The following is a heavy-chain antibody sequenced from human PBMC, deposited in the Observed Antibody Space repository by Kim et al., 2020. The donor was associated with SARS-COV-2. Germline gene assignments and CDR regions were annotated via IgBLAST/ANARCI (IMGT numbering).Heavy chain of an antibody. J-gene: IGHJ5*02. CDR3: ARVSLTYYDILTGYYVRVFRHNWFDP. Sequence: ASVKVSCKASGYTFTSYGISWVRQAPGQGLEWMGWISAYNGNTNYAQKLQGRVTMTTDTSTSTAYMELRSLRSDDTAVYYCARVSLTYYDILTGYYVRVFRHNWFDPWGQGTLVTVSS. D-gene: IGHD3-9*01. CDR2: ISAYNGNT. CDR1: GYTFTSYG. V-gene: IGHV1-18*01.